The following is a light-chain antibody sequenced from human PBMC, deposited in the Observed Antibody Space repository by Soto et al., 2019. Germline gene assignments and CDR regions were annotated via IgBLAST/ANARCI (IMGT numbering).Light chain of an antibody. J-gene: IGLJ1*01. V-gene: IGLV2-14*01. Sequence: QSALTQPASVSGSPGQSITISCTGTSSDVGGYNYVSRYQQHPGKAPKLMIYDVSNRPSGVSNRFSGSKSGNTASLTISGLQAEDEADYYCSSYTSSSTLFGTGTKLTVL. CDR3: SSYTSSSTL. CDR2: DVS. CDR1: SSDVGGYNY.